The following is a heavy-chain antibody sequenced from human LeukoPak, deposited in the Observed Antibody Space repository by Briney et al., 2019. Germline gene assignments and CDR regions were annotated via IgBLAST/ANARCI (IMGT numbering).Heavy chain of an antibody. CDR3: ARHPPYYYGSETFDY. CDR1: GGSISSGSYY. Sequence: SETLSLTCTVSGGSISSGSYYWSWIRQPAGKGLEWIGRLYTSGSTSYNPSLKSRVTISVDTSKNQFSLKLSSVTAADTAVYYCARHPPYYYGSETFDYWGQGTLVTVSS. D-gene: IGHD3-10*01. V-gene: IGHV4-61*02. J-gene: IGHJ4*02. CDR2: LYTSGST.